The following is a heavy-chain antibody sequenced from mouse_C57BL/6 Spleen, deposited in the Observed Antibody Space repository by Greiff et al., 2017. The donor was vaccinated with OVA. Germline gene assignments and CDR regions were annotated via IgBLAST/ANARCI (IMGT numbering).Heavy chain of an antibody. CDR3: ARRGGYSSFAY. J-gene: IGHJ3*01. CDR1: GFTFSSYT. D-gene: IGHD2-3*01. CDR2: ISGGGGNT. Sequence: EVQRVEPGGGLVKPGGSLKLSCAASGFTFSSYTMSWVRQTPEKRLEWVATISGGGGNTDYPDSVKGRFTIARDNAKNTLYLQMSRLRSEDTAVYYCARRGGYSSFAYWGQGTLVTVSA. V-gene: IGHV5-9*04.